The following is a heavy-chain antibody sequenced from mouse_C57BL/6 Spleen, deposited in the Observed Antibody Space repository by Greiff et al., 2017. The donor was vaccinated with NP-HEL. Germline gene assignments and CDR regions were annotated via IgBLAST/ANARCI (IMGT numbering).Heavy chain of an antibody. Sequence: QVHVKQPGAELVKPGASVKMSCKASGYTFTSYWITWVKQRPGQGLEWIGDIYPGSGSTNYNEKFKSKATLTVDTSSSTAYMQLSSLTSEDSAVYYCARYYKDAMDYWGQGTSVTVSS. CDR3: ARYYKDAMDY. D-gene: IGHD2-12*01. J-gene: IGHJ4*01. CDR1: GYTFTSYW. V-gene: IGHV1-55*01. CDR2: IYPGSGST.